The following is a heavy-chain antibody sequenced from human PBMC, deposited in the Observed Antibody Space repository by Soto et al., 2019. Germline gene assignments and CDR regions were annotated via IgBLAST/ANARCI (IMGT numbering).Heavy chain of an antibody. CDR1: GFSLSTSGVG. CDR2: IYWDDDK. CDR3: AHSSPAADRDAFDI. V-gene: IGHV2-5*02. D-gene: IGHD6-13*01. J-gene: IGHJ3*02. Sequence: QITLKESGPTLVKPTQTLTLTCTFSGFSLSTSGVGVGWIRQPPGKALEWLALIYWDDDKRYSPSLKSRLTITKDTSKNQVVLTMTNIDPVDTSTYCCAHSSPAADRDAFDIWGQGTMVTVSS.